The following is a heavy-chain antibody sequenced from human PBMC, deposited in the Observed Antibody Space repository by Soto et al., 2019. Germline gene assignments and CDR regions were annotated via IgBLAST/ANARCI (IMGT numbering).Heavy chain of an antibody. D-gene: IGHD3-10*02. CDR1: GFNFPGYS. J-gene: IGHJ4*02. CDR3: ARDQSQGQMLLPYFDY. CDR2: ISSGSHFI. Sequence: GGSLRLSCAASGFNFPGYSMNWVRQAPGKGLEWVASISSGSHFIYYADSVRGRFTISRDNARDSLLLQMNSLRAGDTGVYFCARDQSQGQMLLPYFDYWGQGTLVTVSS. V-gene: IGHV3-21*04.